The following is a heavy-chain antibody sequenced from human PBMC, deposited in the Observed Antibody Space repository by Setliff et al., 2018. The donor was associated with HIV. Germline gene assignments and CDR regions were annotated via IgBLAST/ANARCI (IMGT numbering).Heavy chain of an antibody. J-gene: IGHJ4*02. CDR3: ASGEYSYGYRFDY. V-gene: IGHV4-59*02. Sequence: SETLSLTCIVSGGSVNNFYWTWIRQSPTRGLEWLGYVYSTRSSDYNPSLKGRVAMSLDTSKNQFSLKLTSVTPADTAVYYCASGEYSYGYRFDYWGQGTLVTVSS. CDR2: VYSTRSS. D-gene: IGHD5-18*01. CDR1: GGSVNNFY.